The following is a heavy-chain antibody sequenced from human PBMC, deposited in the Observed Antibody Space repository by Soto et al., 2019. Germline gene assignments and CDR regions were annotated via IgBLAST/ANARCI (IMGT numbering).Heavy chain of an antibody. J-gene: IGHJ4*02. CDR2: ISKDGSVQ. V-gene: IGHV3-30-3*01. D-gene: IGHD3-3*01. Sequence: QVQLVESGGRVVQPGRSLRLSCAASGFMFNRYAIHWVRQIPGKGLEWVAVISKDGSVQYYADSVRGRFFISRDKSKDTVYLEMNSLGVEDTALLFCARSRSGAVPDSFGYWGQGTPVTVSS. CDR3: ARSRSGAVPDSFGY. CDR1: GFMFNRYA.